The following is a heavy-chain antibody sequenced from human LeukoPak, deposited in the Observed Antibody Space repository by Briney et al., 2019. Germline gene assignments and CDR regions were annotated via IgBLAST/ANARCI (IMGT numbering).Heavy chain of an antibody. Sequence: GGSLRLSCTASGFTFSTCGMHWVRQAPGKGLEWVAVIWYDGSNKYYADSVKGRFTISRDNSKNTLYLQMNSLRAEDTAVYYCARDAPAVPSSIAATASPFDYWGQGTLVTVSS. D-gene: IGHD6-6*01. CDR3: ARDAPAVPSSIAATASPFDY. CDR1: GFTFSTCG. J-gene: IGHJ4*02. CDR2: IWYDGSNK. V-gene: IGHV3-33*08.